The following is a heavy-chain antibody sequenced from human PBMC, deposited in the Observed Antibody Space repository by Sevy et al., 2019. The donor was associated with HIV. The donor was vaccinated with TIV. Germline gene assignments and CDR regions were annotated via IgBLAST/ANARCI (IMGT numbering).Heavy chain of an antibody. D-gene: IGHD3-10*01. CDR2: TYQGGSS. CDR1: GGSLISGPYS. V-gene: IGHV4-30-2*01. CDR3: ARGDDTYGQGALDI. J-gene: IGHJ3*02. Sequence: SETLSLTCAVSGGSLISGPYSWSWIRQPPGKGLEWIGYTYQGGSSYYNPSLNGRVTISVDRSRKHFSLNLHSVTAADTAVYFCARGDDTYGQGALDIWGLGAMVTVSS.